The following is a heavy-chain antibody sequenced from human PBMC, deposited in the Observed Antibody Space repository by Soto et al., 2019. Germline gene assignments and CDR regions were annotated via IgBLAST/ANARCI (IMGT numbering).Heavy chain of an antibody. V-gene: IGHV1-18*01. CDR3: ARDLESFPSQAIDY. CDR2: ISAYNGNT. CDR1: GYTFTSYG. J-gene: IGHJ4*02. D-gene: IGHD3-10*01. Sequence: GASVKVSCKASGYTFTSYGISWVRQAPGQGLEWMGWISAYNGNTNYAQKLQGRVTMTTDTSTSTAYMELRSLRSDDTAVYYCARDLESFPSQAIDYWGQGTLVTVSS.